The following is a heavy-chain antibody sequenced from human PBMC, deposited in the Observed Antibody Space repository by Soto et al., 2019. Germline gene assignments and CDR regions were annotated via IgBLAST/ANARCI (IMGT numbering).Heavy chain of an antibody. CDR3: ARDTNSLDL. CDR2: IYHTGDT. D-gene: IGHD2-8*01. V-gene: IGHV4-38-2*02. J-gene: IGHJ5*02. CDR1: SYSISSGFF. Sequence: SETLSLTCVVSSYSISSGFFWAWIRQPPGKGLEWVGSIYHTGDTHYNPSLRSQVSMSVDTSKNQFSLRLTSLTAADTAVYLCARDTNSLDLWGRGILVTVSS.